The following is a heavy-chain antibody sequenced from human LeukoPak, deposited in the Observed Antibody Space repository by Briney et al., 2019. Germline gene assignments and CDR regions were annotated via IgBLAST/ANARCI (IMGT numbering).Heavy chain of an antibody. CDR2: IIPVRGQP. V-gene: IGHV1-69*10. J-gene: IGHJ6*03. D-gene: IGHD2-2*02. CDR1: VGIFSSYT. Sequence: SVKVSCKASVGIFSSYTFSWVRQAPGQGLDWMGGIIPVRGQPIYAQKFLDRLTITADESTSTAYMDLRSLRPEDTAVYFCARDGGYTAHYYYYMGVWGKGTTVIVSS. CDR3: ARDGGYTAHYYYYMGV.